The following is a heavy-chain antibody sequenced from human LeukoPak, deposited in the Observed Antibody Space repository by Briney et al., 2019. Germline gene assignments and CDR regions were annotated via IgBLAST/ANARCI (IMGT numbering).Heavy chain of an antibody. V-gene: IGHV6-1*01. CDR3: ARRLTQYDCFDP. D-gene: IGHD2-2*01. Sequence: SQTLSLTCAISGDSVSSNSVTWNWIRQSPSRGLEWLGRTYYRSTWYNDYAVSARGRITVNPDTSKNQFSLHLNSVTPEDTAVYYCARRLTQYDCFDPWGQGILVTVSS. CDR2: TYYRSTWYN. CDR1: GDSVSSNSVT. J-gene: IGHJ5*02.